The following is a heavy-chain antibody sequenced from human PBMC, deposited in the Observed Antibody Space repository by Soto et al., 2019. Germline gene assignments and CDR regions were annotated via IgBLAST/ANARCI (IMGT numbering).Heavy chain of an antibody. Sequence: GESLKISCKGSGYSFTSYWIGWVRQMPGKGLEWMGIIYPGDSDTRYSPSFQGQVTISADKSISTAYLQWSSLKASDTAMYYCARRGDTPQFTPHWYFDLWGRGTLVTVSS. CDR1: GYSFTSYW. D-gene: IGHD5-12*01. V-gene: IGHV5-51*01. J-gene: IGHJ2*01. CDR3: ARRGDTPQFTPHWYFDL. CDR2: IYPGDSDT.